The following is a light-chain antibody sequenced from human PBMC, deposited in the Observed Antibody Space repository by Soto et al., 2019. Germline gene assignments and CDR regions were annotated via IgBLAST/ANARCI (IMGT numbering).Light chain of an antibody. V-gene: IGLV2-14*01. CDR1: SSDVGGYNY. J-gene: IGLJ1*01. CDR2: EVT. Sequence: QSALTQPASVSGSPGQSITISCTGTSSDVGGYNYVSWYQHHPGEAPKLMIFEVTKRPSGVSNRFSGSKSGNTASLTISGLQAEGEADYFCSSYTTSSTYVFGSGTKVTVL. CDR3: SSYTTSSTYV.